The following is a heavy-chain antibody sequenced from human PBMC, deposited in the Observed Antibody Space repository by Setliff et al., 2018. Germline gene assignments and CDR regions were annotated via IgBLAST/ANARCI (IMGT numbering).Heavy chain of an antibody. CDR2: IYYNGST. J-gene: IGHJ3*01. Sequence: SETLSLTCTVSGGSIRSSYYYWGWIRQPPGKGLEWIGSIYYNGSTHFNPSLKSRVAISVDTSKNLLSLRMNSVTATDTAVYYCARPLEESFGGVRDSDAFDVWGQGTMVTVSS. V-gene: IGHV4-39*01. CDR3: ARPLEESFGGVRDSDAFDV. CDR1: GGSIRSSYYY. D-gene: IGHD3-16*01.